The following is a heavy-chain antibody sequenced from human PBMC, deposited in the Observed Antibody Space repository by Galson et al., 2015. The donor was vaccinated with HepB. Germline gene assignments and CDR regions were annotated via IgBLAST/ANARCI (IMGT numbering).Heavy chain of an antibody. D-gene: IGHD2-2*01. CDR3: ARAAHIVVPPNWFDP. CDR2: IYYSGST. Sequence: ETLSLTSTVSGVSVISVSYYWSWIRQPPGKGLEWIGYIYYSGSTNYNPSLKSRVTISVDTSKNQFSLKLSSVTAADTAVYYCARAAHIVVPPNWFDPWGQGTLVTVSS. CDR1: GVSVISVSYY. J-gene: IGHJ5*02. V-gene: IGHV4-61*01.